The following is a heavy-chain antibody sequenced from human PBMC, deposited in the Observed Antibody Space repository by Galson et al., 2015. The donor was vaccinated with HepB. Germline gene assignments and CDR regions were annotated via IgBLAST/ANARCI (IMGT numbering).Heavy chain of an antibody. D-gene: IGHD1-26*01. V-gene: IGHV3-48*01. J-gene: IGHJ3*02. CDR2: ISSSSSTI. Sequence: SLRLSCAASGFTFSSYSMNWVRQAPGKGLEWVSYISSSSSTIYYADSVKGRFTISRDNAKNSLYLQMHSLRAEDTAVYYCARDEMTGSRRAFDIWGQGTMVTVSS. CDR3: ARDEMTGSRRAFDI. CDR1: GFTFSSYS.